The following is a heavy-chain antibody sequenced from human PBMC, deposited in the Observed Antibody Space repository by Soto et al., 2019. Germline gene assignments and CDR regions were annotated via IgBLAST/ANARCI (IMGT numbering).Heavy chain of an antibody. CDR2: IIPIFGTA. V-gene: IGHV1-69*13. CDR1: GGTFSSYA. Sequence: SVKVSCKASGGTFSSYAISWVRQAPGQGLEWMGGIIPIFGTANYAQKFQGRVTITADESTSTAYMELSSLRSEDTAVYYCARARYSSSWYYYYGMDVWGQGTTVTAP. D-gene: IGHD6-13*01. CDR3: ARARYSSSWYYYYGMDV. J-gene: IGHJ6*02.